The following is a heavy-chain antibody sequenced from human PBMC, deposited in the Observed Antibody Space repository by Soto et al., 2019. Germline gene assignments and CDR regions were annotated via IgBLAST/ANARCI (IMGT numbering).Heavy chain of an antibody. CDR1: GFTFSSYA. D-gene: IGHD6-13*01. CDR2: ISGSGGST. V-gene: IGHV3-23*01. J-gene: IGHJ3*02. Sequence: EVQLLESGGGLVQPGGSLRLSCAASGFTFSSYAMSWVRQAPGKGLEWVSAISGSGGSTYYADSVKGRFTISRDSSKNTLYLQMNSRRAEDTAVYYCAKDAWNSSSWYLGAFDIWGQGTMVTVSS. CDR3: AKDAWNSSSWYLGAFDI.